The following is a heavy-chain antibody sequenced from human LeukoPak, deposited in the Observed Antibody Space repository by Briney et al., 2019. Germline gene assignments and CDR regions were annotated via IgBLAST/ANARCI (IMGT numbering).Heavy chain of an antibody. J-gene: IGHJ4*02. Sequence: GGTLRVSCVTCGFSCRDLVMSCLRKAQGKGLEWVSAISGDAGVTYYAASVKGRFTISRDNSKNAVYLQMNSPRAEDTATYYCAKVGYCTNNCFRTHDYWGQGALVTVSS. CDR1: GFSCRDLV. V-gene: IGHV3-23*01. D-gene: IGHD2-8*01. CDR2: ISGDAGVT. CDR3: AKVGYCTNNCFRTHDY.